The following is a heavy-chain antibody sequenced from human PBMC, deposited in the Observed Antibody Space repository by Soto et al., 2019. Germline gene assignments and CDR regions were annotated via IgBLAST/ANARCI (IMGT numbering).Heavy chain of an antibody. J-gene: IGHJ4*02. Sequence: QVRLVQSGAEVKKPGSSVKVSCQASGGTFGSQSFTWVRQAPGQGLEWMGRIVPILDLINYSQKFQDRLTITADKSTSTAYMELSSLTHDDTALYYCARDAGSGWYNRKWGQGTLVTVSS. CDR3: ARDAGSGWYNRK. CDR2: IVPILDLI. V-gene: IGHV1-69*08. CDR1: GGTFGSQS. D-gene: IGHD1-20*01.